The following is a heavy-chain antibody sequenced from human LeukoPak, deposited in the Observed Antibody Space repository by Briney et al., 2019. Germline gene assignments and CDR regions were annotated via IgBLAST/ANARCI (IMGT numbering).Heavy chain of an antibody. CDR2: MNPDTGNT. CDR1: GYTFTSYD. Sequence: ASVKVSCKASGYTFTSYDINWVRQATGQGLEWMGWMNPDTGNTGYAQKFQGGVTMTRNTSISTAYMELSSLRSEDTAVYYCARDVGEYCSSTNCYASHYWGQGTLVTVSS. CDR3: ARDVGEYCSSTNCYASHY. D-gene: IGHD2-2*01. V-gene: IGHV1-8*01. J-gene: IGHJ4*02.